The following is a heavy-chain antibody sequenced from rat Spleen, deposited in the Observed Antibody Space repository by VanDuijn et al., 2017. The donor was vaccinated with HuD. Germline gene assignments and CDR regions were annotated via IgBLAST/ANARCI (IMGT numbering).Heavy chain of an antibody. Sequence: EVKLVESGGGLVQPGRSLKLSCAASGFTFDDYGMAWVRQAPKNGLEWVASISYDGGRNFYRDSVKGRFTISRDNAKSSLYLQMDSLRSEDTATYYCARRHYGYTDYFDYWGQGVMVTVSS. CDR1: GFTFDDYG. V-gene: IGHV5-29*01. CDR3: ARRHYGYTDYFDY. CDR2: ISYDGGRN. J-gene: IGHJ2*01. D-gene: IGHD1-9*01.